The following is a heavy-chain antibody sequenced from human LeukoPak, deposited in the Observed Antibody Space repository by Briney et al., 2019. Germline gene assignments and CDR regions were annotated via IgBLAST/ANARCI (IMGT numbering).Heavy chain of an antibody. J-gene: IGHJ4*02. CDR1: GFSLSTSGVG. CDR2: IYWNDDK. Sequence: SGPTLVKPTQTLTLTCTFSGFSLSTSGVGVGWIRQPPGKALEWLALIYWNDDKRYSSSLKSRLTITKDTSKNQVVLTMTNMDPVDTATYYCAHSYSSSWQLNYFDYWGQGTLVTVSS. CDR3: AHSYSSSWQLNYFDY. V-gene: IGHV2-5*01. D-gene: IGHD6-13*01.